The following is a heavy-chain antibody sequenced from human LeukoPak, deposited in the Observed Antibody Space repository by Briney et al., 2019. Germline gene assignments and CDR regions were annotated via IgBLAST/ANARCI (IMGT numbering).Heavy chain of an antibody. CDR2: IYSAGNT. CDR1: GLTVSSNY. D-gene: IGHD6-19*01. Sequence: PGGSLRLSCAASGLTVSSNYMSWVRQAPGKGLEWVSVIYSAGNTYYADSVKGRFTISRDNSKNTLLLQMNSLTAEDTAVYYCARDSASGWYHAYWGQGTLVTVSS. V-gene: IGHV3-53*01. CDR3: ARDSASGWYHAY. J-gene: IGHJ4*02.